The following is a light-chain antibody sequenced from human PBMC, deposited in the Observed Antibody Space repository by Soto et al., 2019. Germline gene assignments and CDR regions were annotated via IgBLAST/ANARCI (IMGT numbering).Light chain of an antibody. J-gene: IGKJ3*01. Sequence: DIQMSQSPSSLSASVGDTITITCRASRNTNTYLNWYQQKPGKAPKLLIFGASSLQSGVPSRFSGSGSRTDFTLTINSLQPEDFATYCCQQTSAAPFTFGHGTKVDIK. CDR1: RNTNTY. V-gene: IGKV1-39*01. CDR2: GAS. CDR3: QQTSAAPFT.